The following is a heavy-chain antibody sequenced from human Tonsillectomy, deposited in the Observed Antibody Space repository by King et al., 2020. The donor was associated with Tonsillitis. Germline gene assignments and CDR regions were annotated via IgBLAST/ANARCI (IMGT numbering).Heavy chain of an antibody. Sequence: QLVQSGAEVKKPGASVKVSCKVSGSTLSELSIHWVRQAPGKGLEWMGGFDPEEGETIYAQKFQGRVTMTEDTSTDTAYMELSSRTPEDAAVYYCASRILVVSTDLGNWFDPWGHGTLVTVSA. D-gene: IGHD3-22*01. CDR2: FDPEEGET. CDR1: GSTLSELS. J-gene: IGHJ5*02. CDR3: ASRILVVSTDLGNWFDP. V-gene: IGHV1-24*01.